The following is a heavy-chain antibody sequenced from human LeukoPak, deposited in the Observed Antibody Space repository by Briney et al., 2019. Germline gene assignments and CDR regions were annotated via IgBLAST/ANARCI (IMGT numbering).Heavy chain of an antibody. CDR3: AKGSGYSYGTYFDY. CDR2: ISWNSGSI. J-gene: IGHJ4*02. Sequence: GGSLRLSCAASAASGFSFSDAWMTWVRQAPGKGLEWVSGISWNSGSIGYADSVKGRFTISGDNAKNSLYLQMNSLRAEDTALYYCAKGSGYSYGTYFDYWGQGTLVTVSS. V-gene: IGHV3-9*01. CDR1: GFSFSDAW. D-gene: IGHD5-18*01.